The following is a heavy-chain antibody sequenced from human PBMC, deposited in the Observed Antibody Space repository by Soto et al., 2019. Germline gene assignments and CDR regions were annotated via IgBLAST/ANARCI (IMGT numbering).Heavy chain of an antibody. Sequence: SGPTLVNPTQTLTLTCTFSGFSLSTSGMCVSWIRQPPGKALEWLARIDWDDDKYYSTSLKTRLTISKDTSKNQVVLTMTNMDPVDTATYYCARDTIFGVVTRPYYMDVWGKGTTVTVSS. CDR3: ARDTIFGVVTRPYYMDV. J-gene: IGHJ6*03. CDR2: IDWDDDK. CDR1: GFSLSTSGMC. D-gene: IGHD3-3*01. V-gene: IGHV2-70*11.